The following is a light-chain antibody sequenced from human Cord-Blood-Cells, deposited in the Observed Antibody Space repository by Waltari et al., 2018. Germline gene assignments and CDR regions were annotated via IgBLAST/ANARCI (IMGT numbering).Light chain of an antibody. CDR3: QQSYSTPWT. J-gene: IGKJ1*01. CDR1: QSISSY. Sequence: DLQMTQSPSSLSASVGYRFTITCRASQSISSYLNWYQQKPGKAPKPLIYAASSLQSGVPSRFSGSGSGTDFTLTINSLQPEDFATYYCQQSYSTPWTFGQGTKVEIK. V-gene: IGKV1-39*01. CDR2: AAS.